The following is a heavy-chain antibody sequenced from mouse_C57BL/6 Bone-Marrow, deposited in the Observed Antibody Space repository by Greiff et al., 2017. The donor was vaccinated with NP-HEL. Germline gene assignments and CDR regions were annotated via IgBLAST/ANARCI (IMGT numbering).Heavy chain of an antibody. Sequence: EVQLQQSGPELVKPGASVKISCKASGYTFTDYYMNWVKQSHGKSLEWIGDINPNNGGTSYNQKFKGKATLTVDKSSSTAYMELRSLTSEDSAVYYCAGSYYGNYDYFDYWGQGTTLTVSS. CDR1: GYTFTDYY. D-gene: IGHD2-10*01. V-gene: IGHV1-26*01. CDR3: AGSYYGNYDYFDY. CDR2: INPNNGGT. J-gene: IGHJ2*01.